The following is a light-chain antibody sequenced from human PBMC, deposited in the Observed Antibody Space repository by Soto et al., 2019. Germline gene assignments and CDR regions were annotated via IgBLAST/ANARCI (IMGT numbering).Light chain of an antibody. Sequence: QSVLTQPPSVSAAPGQKVTISCSGSSSNVGNNYVSWYQQLPGTAPKLLIYDNNKRPSGIPDRFSGSKSATSATLDITALQTGDEADYYCGAWDSSLMGVVFGGGNKVTVL. CDR2: DNN. CDR3: GAWDSSLMGVV. V-gene: IGLV1-51*01. CDR1: SSNVGNNY. J-gene: IGLJ2*01.